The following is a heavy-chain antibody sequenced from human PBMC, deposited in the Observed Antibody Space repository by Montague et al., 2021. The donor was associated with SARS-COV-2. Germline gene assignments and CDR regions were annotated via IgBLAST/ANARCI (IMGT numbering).Heavy chain of an antibody. Sequence: SETLSLTCSVSGGSISGHYWSWIRQPPGKGLEWIGNFDHSGNTKYSPSLKSRATISVDTSKNQFALRLSSVTAADTAVYYCAREFRIELWQTNWYFGLWGRGTLVTVSS. J-gene: IGHJ2*01. V-gene: IGHV4-59*11. CDR2: FDHSGNT. CDR3: AREFRIELWQTNWYFGL. D-gene: IGHD3-16*01. CDR1: GGSISGHY.